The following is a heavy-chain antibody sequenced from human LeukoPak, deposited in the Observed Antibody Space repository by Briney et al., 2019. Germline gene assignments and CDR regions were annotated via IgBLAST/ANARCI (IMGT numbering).Heavy chain of an antibody. CDR2: IKQDGSEK. CDR1: GFTFSSYW. J-gene: IGHJ6*02. CDR3: AREKSDYYYYGMDV. Sequence: GGSLRLSCAASGFTFSSYWMSWVRQAPGKELEWVANIKQDGSEKYYVDSVKGRFTISRDNAKNSLYLQMNSLRAEDTAVYCCAREKSDYYYYGMDVWGQGTTVTVSS. V-gene: IGHV3-7*01.